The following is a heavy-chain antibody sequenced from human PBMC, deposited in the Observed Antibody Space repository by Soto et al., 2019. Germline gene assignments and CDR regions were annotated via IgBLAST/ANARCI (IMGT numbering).Heavy chain of an antibody. Sequence: AASGFTFSNAWMSWVRQAPGKGLEWVGRIKSKTDGGTTDYAAPVKGRFTISRDDSKNTLYLQMNSLKTEDTAVYYCTTGRTHCSSTSCYNYYFDYWGQGTLVTVSS. J-gene: IGHJ4*02. V-gene: IGHV3-15*01. CDR2: IKSKTDGGTT. CDR3: TTGRTHCSSTSCYNYYFDY. D-gene: IGHD2-2*02. CDR1: GFTFSNAW.